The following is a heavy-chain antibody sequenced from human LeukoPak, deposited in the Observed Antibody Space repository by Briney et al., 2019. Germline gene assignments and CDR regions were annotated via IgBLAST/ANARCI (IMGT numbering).Heavy chain of an antibody. Sequence: GESLKISCKGSGXIFTTYCIGWVRQMPGKGLEWMGIIYPGDSDTRYSPSFQGQVTISADKSISTAYLQWSSLKASDTAMYYCARGPAAAGIYYWGQGTLVTVSS. V-gene: IGHV5-51*01. J-gene: IGHJ4*02. CDR3: ARGPAAAGIYY. CDR1: GXIFTTYC. CDR2: IYPGDSDT. D-gene: IGHD6-13*01.